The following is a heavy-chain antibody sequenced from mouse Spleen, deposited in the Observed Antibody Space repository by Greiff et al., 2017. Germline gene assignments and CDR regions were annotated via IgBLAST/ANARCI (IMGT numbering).Heavy chain of an antibody. V-gene: IGHV5-6*01. CDR2: ISSGGSYT. D-gene: IGHD4-1*01. Sequence: EVKLMESGGDLVKPGGSLKLSCAASGFTFSSYGMSWVRQTPDKRLEWVATISSGGSYTYYPDSVKGRFTISRDNAKNTLYLQMSSLKSEDTAMYYCARQDWDGNYFDYWGQGTTLPVSS. CDR3: ARQDWDGNYFDY. J-gene: IGHJ2*01. CDR1: GFTFSSYG.